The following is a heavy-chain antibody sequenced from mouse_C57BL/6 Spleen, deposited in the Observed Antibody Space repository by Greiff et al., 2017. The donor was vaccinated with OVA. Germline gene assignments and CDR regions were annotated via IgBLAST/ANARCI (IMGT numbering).Heavy chain of an antibody. J-gene: IGHJ2*01. V-gene: IGHV1-26*01. CDR2: INPNNGGT. CDR1: GYTFTDYY. D-gene: IGHD1-1*01. Sequence: EVQLQQSGPELVKPGASVKISCKASGYTFTDYYMNWVKQSHGKSLEWIGDINPNNGGTSYNQKFKGKATLTVDKSSSTAYMELRSLTSEDSAVYYCARRITTVVASYYFDYWGQGTTLTVSS. CDR3: ARRITTVVASYYFDY.